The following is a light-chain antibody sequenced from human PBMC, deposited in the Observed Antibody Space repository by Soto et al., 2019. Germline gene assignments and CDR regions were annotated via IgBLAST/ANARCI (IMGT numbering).Light chain of an antibody. V-gene: IGKV1-39*01. CDR2: SAS. J-gene: IGKJ4*01. CDR3: QQTFSNLLS. CDR1: ESISNY. Sequence: IPLTQSPSSLSASAGDRVTIACRASESISNYLSWYQLKPGEAPKVLIYSASTLRDGVPSRFSGTGSGTEFTLSISSFQPEDVASYFCQQTFSNLLSFGGGTKVEI.